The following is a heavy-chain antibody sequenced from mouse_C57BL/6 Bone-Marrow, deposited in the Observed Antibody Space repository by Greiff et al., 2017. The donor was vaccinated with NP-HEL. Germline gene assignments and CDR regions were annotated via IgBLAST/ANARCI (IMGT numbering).Heavy chain of an antibody. CDR2: IRSKSNNYAT. D-gene: IGHD2-1*01. J-gene: IGHJ4*01. CDR3: VRHLLSAMDY. Sequence: DVKLQESGGGLVQPKGSLKLSCVASGFSFNTYAMNWVRQAPGKGLEWVARIRSKSNNYATYYADSVKDRFTISRDDSESMLYLQMNNLKTEDTAMYYCVRHLLSAMDYWGQGTSVTVSS. V-gene: IGHV10-1*01. CDR1: GFSFNTYA.